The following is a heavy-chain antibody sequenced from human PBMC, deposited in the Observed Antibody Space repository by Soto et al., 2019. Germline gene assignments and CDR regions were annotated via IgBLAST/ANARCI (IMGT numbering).Heavy chain of an antibody. CDR3: ARARITMVRGVISAYGMDV. CDR2: INHSGST. CDR1: GGSFSGYY. Sequence: QVQLQQWGAGLLKPSETLSLTCAVYGGSFSGYYWSWIRQPPGKGLEWIGEINHSGSTNYNPSLKSRVTISVDTSKNQFSLKLSAVTAAATAVYYCARARITMVRGVISAYGMDVWGQGTTVTVSS. J-gene: IGHJ6*02. D-gene: IGHD3-10*01. V-gene: IGHV4-34*01.